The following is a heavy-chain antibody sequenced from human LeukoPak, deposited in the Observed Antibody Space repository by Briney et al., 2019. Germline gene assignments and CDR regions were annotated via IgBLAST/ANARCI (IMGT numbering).Heavy chain of an antibody. Sequence: ASVKVSCKASGYTFTSYYMHWVRQAPGQGLEWMGIINPSGGSTSYAQKFQGRVTMTRDTSTSTVYMELSSLRSEDTAVYYCARGSLGVVVPAARIPYYFDYWGQGTLVTVSS. CDR1: GYTFTSYY. V-gene: IGHV1-46*01. CDR3: ARGSLGVVVPAARIPYYFDY. CDR2: INPSGGST. D-gene: IGHD2-2*01. J-gene: IGHJ4*02.